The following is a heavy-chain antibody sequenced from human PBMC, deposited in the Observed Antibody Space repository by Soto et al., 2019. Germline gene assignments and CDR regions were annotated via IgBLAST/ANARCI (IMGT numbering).Heavy chain of an antibody. Sequence: EVQLVESGGGLVQPGRSLRLSCAASGFTFDDYAMHWVRQAPGKGLEWVSGISWNSGSIGYADSVKGRFTISRDNAKNSLYLQMNSLRAEDTALYYCAKDFREYDFWSGYSSGMDVW. V-gene: IGHV3-9*01. CDR2: ISWNSGSI. CDR3: AKDFREYDFWSGYSSGMDV. D-gene: IGHD3-3*01. J-gene: IGHJ6*01. CDR1: GFTFDDYA.